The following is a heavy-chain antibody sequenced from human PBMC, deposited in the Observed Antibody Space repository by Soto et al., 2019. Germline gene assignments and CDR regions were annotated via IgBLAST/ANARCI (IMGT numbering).Heavy chain of an antibody. CDR2: ISAYNGNT. CDR3: ARPTYVVFARDS. V-gene: IGHV1-18*01. J-gene: IGHJ4*02. D-gene: IGHD3-22*01. Sequence: ASVKVSCKASGYTFTSYGISWVRQAPGQGLEWMGWISAYNGNTNYAQKLQARVTMTTDTSTSTAYMELRSLTSGDTAVYYYARPTYVVFARDSWRQGPLLTVS. CDR1: GYTFTSYG.